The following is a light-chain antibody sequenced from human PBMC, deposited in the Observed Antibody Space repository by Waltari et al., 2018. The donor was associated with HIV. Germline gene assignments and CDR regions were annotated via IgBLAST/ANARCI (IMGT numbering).Light chain of an antibody. J-gene: IGKJ3*01. V-gene: IGKV1-39*01. Sequence: DIQMTQSPSSLSASVGDRVTISCRASQSISFYLTWYQQKPGKAPNLLIYDASSLQSGLPPRFSGSGSGTEFTLTITNLQPEDFATYFCQQSFDVPLVFGPGTRVD. CDR1: QSISFY. CDR2: DAS. CDR3: QQSFDVPLV.